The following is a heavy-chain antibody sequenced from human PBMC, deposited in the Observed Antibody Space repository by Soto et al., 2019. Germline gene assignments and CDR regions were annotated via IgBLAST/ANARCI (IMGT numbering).Heavy chain of an antibody. Sequence: GGSRRLSCAAPGFTFSNAWMSWVRQAPGKGREWVGRIKSKTDGGTTDYAAPVKGRFTISRDDSKNTLYLQMNSLKTEDTAVYYCTTNTAAGDYYYYGMDVWGQGTTVTVSS. V-gene: IGHV3-15*01. CDR1: GFTFSNAW. CDR3: TTNTAAGDYYYYGMDV. J-gene: IGHJ6*02. CDR2: IKSKTDGGTT. D-gene: IGHD1-26*01.